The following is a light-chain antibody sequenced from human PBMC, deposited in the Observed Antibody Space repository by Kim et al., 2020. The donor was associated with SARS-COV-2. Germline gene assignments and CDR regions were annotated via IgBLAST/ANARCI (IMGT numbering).Light chain of an antibody. CDR3: SSYTSSSTWV. CDR2: DVS. Sequence: GQSITISCTGPSSDVGGYNYISWYQQHPGKAPKLMIYDVSNRPSGVSNRFSGSKSGNTASLTISGLQAEDEADYYCSSYTSSSTWVFGGGTQLTVL. CDR1: SSDVGGYNY. J-gene: IGLJ3*02. V-gene: IGLV2-14*03.